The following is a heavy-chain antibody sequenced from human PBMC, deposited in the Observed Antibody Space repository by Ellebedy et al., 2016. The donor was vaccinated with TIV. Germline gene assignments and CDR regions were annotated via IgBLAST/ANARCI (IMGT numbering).Heavy chain of an antibody. J-gene: IGHJ3*02. CDR3: VRGGGNAFDI. CDR1: GGSISSSSFN. Sequence: MPGGSLRLSCTVSGGSISSSSFNWGWIRQPPGKGLDWIGTIWHTGTSWYNTSLESRLTVSVDTSKNQFSMKLSSLSAADTALYYCVRGGGNAFDIWGQGTKVTVSS. V-gene: IGHV4-39*07. D-gene: IGHD3-16*01. CDR2: IWHTGTS.